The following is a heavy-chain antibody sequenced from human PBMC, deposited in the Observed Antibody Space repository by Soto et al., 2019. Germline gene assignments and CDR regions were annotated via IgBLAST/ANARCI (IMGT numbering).Heavy chain of an antibody. D-gene: IGHD3-22*01. CDR3: ASGLYYYDSSGYPRRDY. V-gene: IGHV3-21*01. CDR2: ISSSSSYI. Sequence: PGGSLRLSCAASGFTFSSYSMNWVRQAPGKGLEWVSSISSSSSYIYYADSVKGRFTISRDNAKNSLYLQMNSLRAEDTAVYYCASGLYYYDSSGYPRRDYWGQGTLVTVSS. CDR1: GFTFSSYS. J-gene: IGHJ4*02.